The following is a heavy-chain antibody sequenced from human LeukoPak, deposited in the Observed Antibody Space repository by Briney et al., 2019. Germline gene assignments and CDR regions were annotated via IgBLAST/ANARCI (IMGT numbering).Heavy chain of an antibody. J-gene: IGHJ3*02. V-gene: IGHV3-74*01. Sequence: PGGPLRLSCAASGVTFSSYWMHWVRQAPGKGLGGVSRINSDGSSTSYADSVKGRFTISRDNAKNSLYLQMNSLRAEDTAVYYCARGMATEAFDIRGQGTMVTVS. D-gene: IGHD5-24*01. CDR2: INSDGSST. CDR1: GVTFSSYW. CDR3: ARGMATEAFDI.